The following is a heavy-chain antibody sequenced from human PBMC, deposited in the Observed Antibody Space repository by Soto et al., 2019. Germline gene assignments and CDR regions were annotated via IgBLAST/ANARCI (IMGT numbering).Heavy chain of an antibody. CDR2: ISAYNGNT. D-gene: IGHD2-21*02. V-gene: IGHV1-18*04. CDR3: AMALGGVTARPPAFDY. Sequence: ASEEVSCRAPCSPFTSYGISWVRQAPGQGLEWMGWISAYNGNTNYPQKFQGIVTMTTETSTSIVYMGLRSLRSDVTAVYYCAMALGGVTARPPAFDYWGQGTLSTVSS. J-gene: IGHJ4*02. CDR1: CSPFTSYG.